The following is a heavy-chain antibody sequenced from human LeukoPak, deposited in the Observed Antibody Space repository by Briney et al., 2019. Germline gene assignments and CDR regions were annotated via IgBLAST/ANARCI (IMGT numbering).Heavy chain of an antibody. CDR2: IYPGDSDT. CDR3: QLGIYDSSAYDAFDI. V-gene: IGHV5-51*01. Sequence: HGESLKISCKGSGYSFTSYWIGWVRQMPGKGLEWMGIIYPGDSDTRYSPSFQGQVTISADKSISTAYLQWSSLKASDTAMYYCQLGIYDSSAYDAFDIWGQGTMVTVSS. CDR1: GYSFTSYW. D-gene: IGHD3-22*01. J-gene: IGHJ3*02.